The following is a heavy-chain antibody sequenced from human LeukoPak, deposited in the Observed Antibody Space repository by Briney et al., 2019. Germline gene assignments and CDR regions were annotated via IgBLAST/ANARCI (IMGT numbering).Heavy chain of an antibody. D-gene: IGHD6-13*01. CDR2: IKQDGSEK. V-gene: IGHV3-7*01. CDR1: GFAFSSYW. CDR3: ARERAYSSSWGYFDY. J-gene: IGHJ4*02. Sequence: GGSLRLSCAASGFAFSSYWMSWVRQAPGKGLEWVANIKQDGSEKYYVDSVKGRFTISRDKAKNSLYLQMNSLRAEDTAVYYCARERAYSSSWGYFDYWGQGTLVTVSS.